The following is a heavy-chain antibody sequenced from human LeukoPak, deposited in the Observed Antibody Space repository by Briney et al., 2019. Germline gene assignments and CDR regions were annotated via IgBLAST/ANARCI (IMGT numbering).Heavy chain of an antibody. CDR1: GFTFSSYW. D-gene: IGHD1-1*01. J-gene: IGHJ4*02. CDR3: VRESRPGGAMGLYHNLDY. Sequence: GGSLRLSCAASGFTFSSYWMTWVRQTPRKGLEWVANIKEDGTEKNLVDSMKGRFTISRDNTKNLLFLEMNNLRGDDTAIYYCVRESRPGGAMGLYHNLDYWGQGTLVAVSS. V-gene: IGHV3-7*01. CDR2: IKEDGTEK.